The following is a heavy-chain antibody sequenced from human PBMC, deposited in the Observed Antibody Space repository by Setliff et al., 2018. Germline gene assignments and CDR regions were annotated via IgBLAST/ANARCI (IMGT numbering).Heavy chain of an antibody. CDR2: ISWDGGST. D-gene: IGHD3-22*01. CDR1: GFTFDDYT. CDR3: ATGKYYYDSSGKGETDEFDY. V-gene: IGHV3-43*01. J-gene: IGHJ4*02. Sequence: PGGSLRLSCAASGFTFDDYTMHWVRQAPGKGLEWVSLISWDGGSTYYADSVKGRFTISRDNSKNTLYLQMNSLRAEDTAVYYCATGKYYYDSSGKGETDEFDYWGQGTLVTVSS.